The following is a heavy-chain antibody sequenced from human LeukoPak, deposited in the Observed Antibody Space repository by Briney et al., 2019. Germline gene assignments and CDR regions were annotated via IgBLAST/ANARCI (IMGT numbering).Heavy chain of an antibody. J-gene: IGHJ4*02. D-gene: IGHD3-3*01. CDR3: AEWFKSY. CDR2: IRYDGSNK. CDR1: GFTFSSYA. Sequence: VGSLRLSCAASGFTFSSYAMSWVRQAPGKGLEWVAFIRYDGSNKYYADSVKGRFTISRDNSKNTLYLQMNSLRAEDTAVYYCAEWFKSYWGQGTLVTVSS. V-gene: IGHV3-30*02.